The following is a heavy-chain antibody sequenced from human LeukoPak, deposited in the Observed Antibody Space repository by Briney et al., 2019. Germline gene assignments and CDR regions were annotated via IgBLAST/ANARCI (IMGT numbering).Heavy chain of an antibody. Sequence: SETLSLTCTVSGGSISSGGYYWSWIRQHPGKGLEWIGYIYYSGSTYYNPSLKSRVTISVDTSKNQFSLKLSSVTAADTAVYYCARVGGVATIFGVVIPQWFDPWGQGTLVTVSS. V-gene: IGHV4-31*03. CDR1: GGSISSGGYY. CDR3: ARVGGVATIFGVVIPQWFDP. J-gene: IGHJ5*02. CDR2: IYYSGST. D-gene: IGHD3-3*01.